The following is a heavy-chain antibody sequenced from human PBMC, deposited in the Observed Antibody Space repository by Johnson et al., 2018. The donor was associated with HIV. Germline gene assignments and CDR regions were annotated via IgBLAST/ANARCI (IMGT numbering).Heavy chain of an antibody. CDR3: ASQGAPAFDI. V-gene: IGHV3-30-3*01. J-gene: IGHJ3*02. Sequence: QVQLVESGGGLVKPGGSLRLSCAASGFTFSSYVMHWVRQAPGKGLEWVAVISYDGSNKYYADSVKGRFTISRDNSKNTLYLQMNSLRAEDTAVYYCASQGAPAFDIWGQGTMVTVSS. CDR1: GFTFSSYV. CDR2: ISYDGSNK.